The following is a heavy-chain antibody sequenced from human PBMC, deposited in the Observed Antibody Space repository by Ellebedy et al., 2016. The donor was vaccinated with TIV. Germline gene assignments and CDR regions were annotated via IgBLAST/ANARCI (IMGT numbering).Heavy chain of an antibody. V-gene: IGHV4-59*11. CDR2: VYYGGTT. Sequence: MPSETLSLTCTVSGTSISRHSWSWIRQPPEKALEWIGCVYYGGTTTYNPALDTPVTISLDTSKNQFSLKLTSVTAADTAVYYCARHGSTIFGETDVFDVWGQGTVVTVSS. J-gene: IGHJ3*01. CDR3: ARHGSTIFGETDVFDV. D-gene: IGHD3-3*01. CDR1: GTSISRHS.